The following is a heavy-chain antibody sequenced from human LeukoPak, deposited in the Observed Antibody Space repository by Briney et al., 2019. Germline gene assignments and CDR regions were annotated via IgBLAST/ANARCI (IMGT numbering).Heavy chain of an antibody. CDR1: GFTFSDYY. D-gene: IGHD3-16*01. J-gene: IGHJ4*02. CDR3: ARGVVWEEYYFDY. Sequence: PGGSLRLSCAASGFTFSDYYMSWIRQAPGKGLEWVSYISSSSSSYTNYADSVKGRFTISRDSAKNSLYLQMNSLRAEDTAVYYCARGVVWEEYYFDYWGQGTLVTVSS. V-gene: IGHV3-11*06. CDR2: ISSSSSSYT.